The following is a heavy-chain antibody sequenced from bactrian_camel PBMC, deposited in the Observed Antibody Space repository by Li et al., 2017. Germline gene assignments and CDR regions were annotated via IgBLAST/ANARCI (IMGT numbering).Heavy chain of an antibody. CDR3: TSQPVYGGSSFGFTY. Sequence: HVQLVESGGGLVQPGGSLRLSCAASGFTFSYYDMSWVRQTPGKGLEWVSTIYSEGRNTYYADSVQGRFTISRDNAKNAVFLLMNSLKSEDTALYYCTSQPVYGGSSFGFTYWGQGTQVTVS. J-gene: IGHJ4*01. CDR1: GFTFSYYD. D-gene: IGHD6*01. V-gene: IGHV3-2*01. CDR2: IYSEGRNT.